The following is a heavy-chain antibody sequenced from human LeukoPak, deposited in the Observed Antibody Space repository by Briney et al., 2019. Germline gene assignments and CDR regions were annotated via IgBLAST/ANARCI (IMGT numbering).Heavy chain of an antibody. V-gene: IGHV5-51*01. Sequence: GESLKISCKASGYSFTTYWIGWVRQLPGKGLEWMGIIYPGDSDTRYSPSFQGQVTISADKSISTAYLQWSSLKASDTAMYYCARLTVSDYFDYWGQGTLVTVSS. J-gene: IGHJ4*02. CDR3: ARLTVSDYFDY. D-gene: IGHD3-9*01. CDR2: IYPGDSDT. CDR1: GYSFTTYW.